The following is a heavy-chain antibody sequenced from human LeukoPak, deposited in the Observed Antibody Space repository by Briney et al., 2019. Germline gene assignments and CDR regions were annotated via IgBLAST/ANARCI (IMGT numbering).Heavy chain of an antibody. CDR1: GGSISSGDYY. V-gene: IGHV4-30-4*08. CDR2: IYYSGST. J-gene: IGHJ6*03. CDR3: ARASNYEYYYYYMDV. Sequence: PSETLSLTCTVSGGSISSGDYYWSWIRQPLGKGLEWIGYIYYSGSTYYNPSLKSRVTISVDTSKNQFSLKLSSVTAADTAVYYCARASNYEYYYYYMDVWGKGTTVTVSS. D-gene: IGHD4-11*01.